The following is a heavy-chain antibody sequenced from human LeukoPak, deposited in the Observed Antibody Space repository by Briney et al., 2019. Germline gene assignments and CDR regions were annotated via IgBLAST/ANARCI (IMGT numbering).Heavy chain of an antibody. D-gene: IGHD1-26*01. Sequence: GESLKISCKGSGYTFTSFWIGWVRQMPGKGLEWMGIIYPPDSKTKYSPSFQGQVTISADKSIPAAYLQWSNLKASDSAMYYCARAISGSYYAFDYWGQGTLLTVSS. V-gene: IGHV5-51*01. J-gene: IGHJ4*02. CDR1: GYTFTSFW. CDR3: ARAISGSYYAFDY. CDR2: IYPPDSKT.